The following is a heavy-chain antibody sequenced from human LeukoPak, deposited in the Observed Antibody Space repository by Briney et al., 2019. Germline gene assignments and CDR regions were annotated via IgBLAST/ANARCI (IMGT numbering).Heavy chain of an antibody. CDR3: VLPYDYGDYVFDY. J-gene: IGHJ4*02. CDR2: ISGSGGST. CDR1: GFTFSSYA. V-gene: IGHV3-23*01. Sequence: GGSLRLSCAASGFTFSSYAMSWVRQVPGKGLEWVSAISGSGGSTYYADSVKGRFTISRDNSKNTLYLQMNSLRAEDTAVYYCVLPYDYGDYVFDYWGQGTLVTVSS. D-gene: IGHD4-17*01.